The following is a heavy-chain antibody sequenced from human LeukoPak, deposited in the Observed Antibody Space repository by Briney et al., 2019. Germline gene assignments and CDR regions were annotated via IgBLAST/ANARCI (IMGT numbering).Heavy chain of an antibody. CDR2: IKSKTDGGTT. J-gene: IGHJ4*02. Sequence: GGSLRLSCAASGFTFSNAWMSWVRQAPGKGLEWVGRIKSKTDGGTTDYAAPVKGRFTISRDDSKNTLYLQMNSLKTEDTAVYYCTTDYYGSGSYPFDYWGQGTLVTVSS. V-gene: IGHV3-15*01. CDR1: GFTFSNAW. CDR3: TTDYYGSGSYPFDY. D-gene: IGHD3-10*01.